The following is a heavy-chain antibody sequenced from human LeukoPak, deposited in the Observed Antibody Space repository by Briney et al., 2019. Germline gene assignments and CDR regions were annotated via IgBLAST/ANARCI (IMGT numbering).Heavy chain of an antibody. CDR3: ARLIAAAGSTIFDY. CDR1: GGSISSGDYY. D-gene: IGHD6-13*01. Sequence: SETLSLTCTVSGGSISSGDYYWSWIRQPPGKGLEWIGYIYYSGSTYYNPSLKSRVTISVDTFKNQFSLKLSSVTAADTAVYYCARLIAAAGSTIFDYWGQGTLVTVSS. J-gene: IGHJ4*02. V-gene: IGHV4-30-4*01. CDR2: IYYSGST.